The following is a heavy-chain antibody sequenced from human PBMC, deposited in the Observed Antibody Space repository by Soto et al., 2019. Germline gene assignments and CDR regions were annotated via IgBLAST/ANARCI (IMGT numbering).Heavy chain of an antibody. CDR2: IYWDDDK. Sequence: QITLKESGPTLVKPTQTLTLTCTVSGFSLSTSGVAVDWIRQPPGKALEWLALIYWDDDKIYSPSLESRLTITKDTSKNQVVLTVTNMDPDDTATYYCAHRQPLKSFDYWGQGTLVIVSS. D-gene: IGHD3-9*01. V-gene: IGHV2-5*02. J-gene: IGHJ4*02. CDR3: AHRQPLKSFDY. CDR1: GFSLSTSGVA.